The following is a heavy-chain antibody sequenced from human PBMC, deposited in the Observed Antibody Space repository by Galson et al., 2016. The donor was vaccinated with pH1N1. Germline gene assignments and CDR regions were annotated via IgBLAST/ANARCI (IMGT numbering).Heavy chain of an antibody. D-gene: IGHD3-22*01. Sequence: LSLTCTVSGVSVNSPTYYWSWIRQPAGKGLEWIGRFHTSGSTNYKPSPNSRVTISLDASNNQFSLKLTSVTAADTAVYYCAREADSSDSTGYYYKTFDYWGQGILVTVSS. J-gene: IGHJ4*02. V-gene: IGHV4-61*02. CDR2: FHTSGST. CDR3: AREADSSDSTGYYYKTFDY. CDR1: GVSVNSPTYY.